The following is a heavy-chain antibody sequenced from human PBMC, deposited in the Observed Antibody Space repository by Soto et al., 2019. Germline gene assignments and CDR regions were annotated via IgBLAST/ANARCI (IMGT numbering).Heavy chain of an antibody. CDR1: GFTFSSYG. CDR3: AKSTLVVVTATYFDY. D-gene: IGHD2-21*02. CDR2: ISYDGSNK. J-gene: IGHJ4*02. V-gene: IGHV3-30*18. Sequence: QVQLVESGGGVVQPGRSLRLSCAASGFTFSSYGMHWVRQAPGKGLEWVAVISYDGSNKYYADSVKGRFTISRDNSKNTLYLQMNSLRAEDTAVYSCAKSTLVVVTATYFDYWGQGTLVTVSS.